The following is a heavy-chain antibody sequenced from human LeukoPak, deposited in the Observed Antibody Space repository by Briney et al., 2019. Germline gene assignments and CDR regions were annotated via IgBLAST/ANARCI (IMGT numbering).Heavy chain of an antibody. Sequence: GGSLRLSCAAPGFTFSSYWMSWVRQAPGKGLEWVANIKQDGSEKYYVDSVKGRFTISRDNAKNSLYLQMNSLRAEDTAVYYCARWVGPEYSSSWRLDPWGQGTLVTVSS. CDR3: ARWVGPEYSSSWRLDP. D-gene: IGHD6-6*01. V-gene: IGHV3-7*01. CDR2: IKQDGSEK. J-gene: IGHJ5*02. CDR1: GFTFSSYW.